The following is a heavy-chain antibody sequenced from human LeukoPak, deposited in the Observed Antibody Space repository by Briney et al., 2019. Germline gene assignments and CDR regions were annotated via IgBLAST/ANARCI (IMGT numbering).Heavy chain of an antibody. CDR1: GFTFSDYI. D-gene: IGHD3-16*01. CDR2: IRRRTNSYTT. V-gene: IGHV3-72*01. CDR3: TRDGGDSLYTAFDI. J-gene: IGHJ3*02. Sequence: AGGSLRLSCEASGFTFSDYILDWVRQAPGKGLEWVDRIRRRTNSYTTEYAASVDGRFIVSRDDSKNSLYLHMSSLKTEDTAVYYCTRDGGDSLYTAFDIWGQGTMVAVSS.